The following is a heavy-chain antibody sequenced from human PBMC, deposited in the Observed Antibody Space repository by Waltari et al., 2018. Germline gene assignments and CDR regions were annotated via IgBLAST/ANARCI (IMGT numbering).Heavy chain of an antibody. Sequence: EVQLLESGGGLVQPGGSLRLSCAASGFTFSSYAMSWVRQAPGKGLEWVSVIYSGGSTYYADSVKGRFTISRDNSKNTLYLQMNSLRAEDTAVYYCARGGGYTDYYMDVWGKETTVTVSS. V-gene: IGHV3-23*03. CDR1: GFTFSSYA. CDR3: ARGGGYTDYYMDV. J-gene: IGHJ6*03. D-gene: IGHD3-16*02. CDR2: IYSGGST.